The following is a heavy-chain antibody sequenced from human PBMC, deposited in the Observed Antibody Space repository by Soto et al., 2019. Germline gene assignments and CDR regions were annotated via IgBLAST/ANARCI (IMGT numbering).Heavy chain of an antibody. J-gene: IGHJ6*02. CDR2: INAQSGDT. Sequence: GASVKVSCTTSGYTFTEYFLHWVRLAPGQGHQWLGWINAQSGDTIYAQKFRGRVTLARDTSMNTAYMELTSLRSDDQALYFCARPMVSVPLGGSDVYGVGLWGQGTTVTVSS. CDR1: GYTFTEYF. V-gene: IGHV1-2*02. CDR3: ARPMVSVPLGGSDVYGVGL. D-gene: IGHD2-8*01.